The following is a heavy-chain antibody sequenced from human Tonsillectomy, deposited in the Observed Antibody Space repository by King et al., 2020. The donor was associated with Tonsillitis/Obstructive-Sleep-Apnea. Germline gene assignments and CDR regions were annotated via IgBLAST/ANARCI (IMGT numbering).Heavy chain of an antibody. CDR3: ARENTVTTDYYYYMDV. Sequence: QLVPSGGGVVQPGRSLRLSCAASGFTFSSYGMPWVRQAPGKGLEWVAVIWYDGSNKYYADSVKGRFTISRDNSKNTLYLQMNSLRAEDTAVYYCARENTVTTDYYYYMDVWGKATTVTVSS. D-gene: IGHD4-17*01. CDR1: GFTFSSYG. J-gene: IGHJ6*03. V-gene: IGHV3-33*01. CDR2: IWYDGSNK.